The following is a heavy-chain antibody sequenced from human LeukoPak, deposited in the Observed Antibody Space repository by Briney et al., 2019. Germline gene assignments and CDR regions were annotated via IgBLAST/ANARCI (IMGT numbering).Heavy chain of an antibody. CDR2: IKQDGSEK. CDR1: GFTFSNYW. V-gene: IGHV3-7*01. Sequence: GGSLRLSCAASGFTFSNYWMSWVRQAPGKGLDWVANIKQDGSEKYYVDSVKGRFTISRDNAKNSLYLQMNSLRAEDTAVYYCARGHTAVTRHFDFWGQGTLVTVSS. D-gene: IGHD4-17*01. J-gene: IGHJ4*02. CDR3: ARGHTAVTRHFDF.